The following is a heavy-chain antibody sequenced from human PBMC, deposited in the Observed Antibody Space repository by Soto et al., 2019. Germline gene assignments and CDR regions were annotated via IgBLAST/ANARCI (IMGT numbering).Heavy chain of an antibody. V-gene: IGHV3-23*01. CDR1: GFTFSSYA. J-gene: IGHJ4*02. Sequence: EVQLLESGGGLVQPGGSLRLSCAASGFTFSSYAMSWVRQAPGKGLEWVSAISGSGGSTYYADSVKGRFTISRDNSKNTLYLQMYSLRAEDTALYYCAKDRVLMVYAVRPQHFDYWGQGTLVTVSS. CDR2: ISGSGGST. CDR3: AKDRVLMVYAVRPQHFDY. D-gene: IGHD2-8*01.